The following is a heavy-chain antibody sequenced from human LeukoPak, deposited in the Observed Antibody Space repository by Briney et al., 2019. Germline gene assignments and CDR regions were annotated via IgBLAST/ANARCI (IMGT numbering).Heavy chain of an antibody. CDR1: GFTVSSNY. D-gene: IGHD3-22*01. Sequence: GGSLGLSCAASGFTVSSNYMSWVRQAPGKGLEWVSVIYSGGSTYYADSVKGRFTISRDNSKNTLYLQMNSLRAEDTAVYYCARNGDSSGYYYDWFDPWGQGTLVTVSS. CDR3: ARNGDSSGYYYDWFDP. V-gene: IGHV3-66*02. CDR2: IYSGGST. J-gene: IGHJ5*02.